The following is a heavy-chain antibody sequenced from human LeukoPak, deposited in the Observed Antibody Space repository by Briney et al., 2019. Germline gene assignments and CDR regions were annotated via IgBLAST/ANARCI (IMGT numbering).Heavy chain of an antibody. D-gene: IGHD3-10*01. CDR2: ISAYNGNT. V-gene: IGHV1-18*01. J-gene: IGHJ4*02. CDR1: GYTFTSYG. CDR3: ARAFYYGSGSYYDY. Sequence: EASVKVSCKASGYTFTSYGISWVRQAPGQGLEWMGWISAYNGNTNYAQKLQGRVTMTTDTSTSTAYMELRRLRSDDTAVYYCARAFYYGSGSYYDYWGQGTLVTVSS.